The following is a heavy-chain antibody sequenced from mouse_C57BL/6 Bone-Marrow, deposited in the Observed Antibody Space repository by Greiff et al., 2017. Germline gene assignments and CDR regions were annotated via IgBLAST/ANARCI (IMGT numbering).Heavy chain of an antibody. CDR2: IYPGDGDT. V-gene: IGHV1-80*01. Sequence: SGAELVKPGASVKISCKASGYAFSSYWMNWVKQRPGKGLAWIGQIYPGDGDTNYNGKFKGKATLTADTSSSTAYMQLSSLTSEDSAVYFCARGVLRGFAYWGQGTLVTVSA. CDR1: GYAFSSYW. D-gene: IGHD2-14*01. CDR3: ARGVLRGFAY. J-gene: IGHJ3*01.